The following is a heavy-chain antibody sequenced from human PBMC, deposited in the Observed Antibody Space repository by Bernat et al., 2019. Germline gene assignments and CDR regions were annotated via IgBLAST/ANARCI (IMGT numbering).Heavy chain of an antibody. J-gene: IGHJ4*02. CDR3: AKDRGYDFWSGISDVNFDY. D-gene: IGHD3-3*01. V-gene: IGHV1-18*04. CDR2: ISAYNGNT. Sequence: QVQLVQSGAEVKKPGASVKVSCKASGYTFTSYGISRVRQAPGQGIEWMGWISAYNGNTNYAQKLQGRVTMTPDTSTSTAYMELRSLRSGGTAVYYCAKDRGYDFWSGISDVNFDYWGQGTLVTVSS. CDR1: GYTFTSYG.